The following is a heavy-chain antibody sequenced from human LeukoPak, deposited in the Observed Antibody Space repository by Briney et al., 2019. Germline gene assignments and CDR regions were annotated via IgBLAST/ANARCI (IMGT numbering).Heavy chain of an antibody. CDR2: VYHTGGT. J-gene: IGHJ4*02. CDR1: GFSISSGYY. Sequence: PSETLSLTCTVSGFSISSGYYWAWIRPPPGKGLEWIGSVYHTGGTYYNPSLKSRVTISVDTSRNQFSLRLSSVTAADTAAYYCAREEGATQDANWGQGTLVLVSS. D-gene: IGHD1-26*01. V-gene: IGHV4-38-2*02. CDR3: AREEGATQDAN.